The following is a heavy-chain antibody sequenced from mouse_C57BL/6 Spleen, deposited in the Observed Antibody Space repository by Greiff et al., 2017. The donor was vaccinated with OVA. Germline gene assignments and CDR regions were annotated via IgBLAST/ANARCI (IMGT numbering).Heavy chain of an antibody. J-gene: IGHJ3*01. CDR1: GYTFTDYY. D-gene: IGHD2-12*01. Sequence: FQLQQSGPELVKPGASVKISCKASGYTFTDYYMNWVKQSHGKSLEWIGDINPQHGGTSYNQKFKGKATLTVDKSSSTAYMELRSLTSEDSAVYYCARWYNYDAWFAYWGQATLVTVSA. V-gene: IGHV1-26*01. CDR3: ARWYNYDAWFAY. CDR2: INPQHGGT.